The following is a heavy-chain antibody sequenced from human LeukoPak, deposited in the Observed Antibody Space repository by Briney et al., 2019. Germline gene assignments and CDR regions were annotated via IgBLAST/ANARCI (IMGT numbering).Heavy chain of an antibody. V-gene: IGHV3-21*01. Sequence: GGSLRLSCAASGFTFSSYSMNWVRQAPGQGLEWVSSISSSSSYIYYADSVKGRFTISRDNAKNSLYLQMNSLRAEDTAVYYCARRRDCSSTSCYHWWLYYYYYYMDVWGKGTTVTVSS. J-gene: IGHJ6*03. D-gene: IGHD2-2*01. CDR2: ISSSSSYI. CDR1: GFTFSSYS. CDR3: ARRRDCSSTSCYHWWLYYYYYYMDV.